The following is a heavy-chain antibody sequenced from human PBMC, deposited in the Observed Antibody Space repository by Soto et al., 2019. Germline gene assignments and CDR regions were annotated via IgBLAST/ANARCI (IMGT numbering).Heavy chain of an antibody. CDR3: ARVVVGANMKFDP. Sequence: SVKVSCKASGGTFSSYAISWVRQAPGQGLEWMGGIIPIFGTANYAQKFQGRVTITADESTSIAYMELSSLRSEDTAVYYCARVVVGANMKFDPWGQGTLVTVSS. CDR1: GGTFSSYA. V-gene: IGHV1-69*13. CDR2: IIPIFGTA. J-gene: IGHJ5*02. D-gene: IGHD5-12*01.